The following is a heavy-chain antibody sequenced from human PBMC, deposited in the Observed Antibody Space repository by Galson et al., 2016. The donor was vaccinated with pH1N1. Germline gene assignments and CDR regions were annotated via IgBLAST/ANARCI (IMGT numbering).Heavy chain of an antibody. CDR1: GYTFTTSY. V-gene: IGHV1-46*01. CDR2: IDPSGGGT. D-gene: IGHD7-27*01. Sequence: SVKVSCKASGYTFTTSYIHWVRQAPGEGLEWMGVIDPSGGGTTYAQKFQARVTRTRDTSTNTVYLDLTRLKSEDTSVYYCTRDLGRLRDFWGQGTLVTVSS. CDR3: TRDLGRLRDF. J-gene: IGHJ4*02.